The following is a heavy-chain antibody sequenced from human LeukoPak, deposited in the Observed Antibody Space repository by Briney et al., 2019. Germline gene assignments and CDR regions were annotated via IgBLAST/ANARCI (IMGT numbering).Heavy chain of an antibody. CDR2: IRFDGNTE. D-gene: IGHD3-10*01. J-gene: IGHJ4*02. CDR1: GFTFRTYG. CDR3: ARGGYYGSGSLDY. Sequence: GGSLRLSCVASGFTFRTYGMHWVRQAPGKGLEWVAFIRFDGNTEKYADSVEGRFTVSRDNAKNTLYLQMNSLRAEDTAVYYCARGGYYGSGSLDYWGQGTLVTVSS. V-gene: IGHV3-30*02.